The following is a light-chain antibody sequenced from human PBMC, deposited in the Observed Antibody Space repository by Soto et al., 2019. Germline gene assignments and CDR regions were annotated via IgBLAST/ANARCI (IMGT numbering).Light chain of an antibody. CDR3: HQYGNSPFT. CDR1: QSVSSNS. CDR2: GAS. Sequence: EIVLTQSPGTLSLSPGQRATLSCRASQSVSSNSVAWYQQKPGQAPRLLIYGASNRAIGISDRFGGSKSGTDFTLTISRLEPEDFVIYYCHQYGNSPFTFGPGTKVEI. J-gene: IGKJ3*01. V-gene: IGKV3-20*01.